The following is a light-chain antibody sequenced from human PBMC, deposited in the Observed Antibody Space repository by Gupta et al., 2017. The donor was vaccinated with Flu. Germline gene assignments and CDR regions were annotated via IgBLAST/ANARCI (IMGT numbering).Light chain of an antibody. J-gene: IGKJ1*01. CDR3: LQYNSYPRT. CDR2: KAY. V-gene: IGKV1-5*03. Sequence: DIQMTQSPSTLSASIGDRVTITCRASQSVRDWLAWFQQIPGKAPKLLIYKAYVLESGVPSRFSGSGSGTEFTLTISSLQPDDFATYYCLQYNSYPRTFGQGTKVDIK. CDR1: QSVRDW.